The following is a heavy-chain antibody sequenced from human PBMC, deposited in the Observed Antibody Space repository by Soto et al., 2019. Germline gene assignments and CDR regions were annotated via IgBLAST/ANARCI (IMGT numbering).Heavy chain of an antibody. D-gene: IGHD3-22*01. CDR3: TRRYFYNTSGDYQGDY. V-gene: IGHV3-73*01. CDR2: IRSKANSYAT. CDR1: GFIFSGSA. Sequence: GGSLRLSCAASGFIFSGSAMHWVRQASGRGLEWVGRIRSKANSYATHYGASMKGRFTISRDDSKNMAYLQMNSLKTEDTAVYYCTRRYFYNTSGDYQGDYWGQRTGVTVAP. J-gene: IGHJ4*02.